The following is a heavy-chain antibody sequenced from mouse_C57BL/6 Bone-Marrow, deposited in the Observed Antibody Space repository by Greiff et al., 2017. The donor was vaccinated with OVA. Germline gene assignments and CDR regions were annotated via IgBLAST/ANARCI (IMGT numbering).Heavy chain of an antibody. D-gene: IGHD1-1*01. CDR3: ARRGGSSSWFAY. J-gene: IGHJ3*01. V-gene: IGHV1-78*01. Sequence: VQLQQSDAELVKPGASVKISCTVSGYTFTDYTIPWLTQRPEQGLDWIGYIYPSDGSTKYNAKFKGKATLTADKSSSTAYMQLNSLTSEDSAVYFCARRGGSSSWFAYWGQGTLVTVSA. CDR1: GYTFTDYT. CDR2: IYPSDGST.